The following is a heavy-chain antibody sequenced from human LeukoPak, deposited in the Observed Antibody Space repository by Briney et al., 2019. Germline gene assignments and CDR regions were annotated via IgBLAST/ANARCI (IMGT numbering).Heavy chain of an antibody. CDR1: GYTFTGYY. CDR3: ARGGEICSSTSCYRGHDF. Sequence: APVKVSCKASGYTFTGYYVHWVRQAPGQGLEWMGWINPSSGGTNYAQKFQGRVTMTRDTSISTAYLELSRLRSDDTAVYYCARGGEICSSTSCYRGHDFWGQGTLVTVSS. V-gene: IGHV1-2*02. J-gene: IGHJ4*02. D-gene: IGHD2-2*01. CDR2: INPSSGGT.